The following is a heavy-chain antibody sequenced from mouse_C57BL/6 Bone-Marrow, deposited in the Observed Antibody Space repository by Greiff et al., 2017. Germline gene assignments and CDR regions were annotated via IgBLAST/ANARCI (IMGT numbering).Heavy chain of an antibody. CDR3: ARYYDQDYFDY. CDR1: GYTFTSYW. CDR2: IDPSDSYT. Sequence: VQLQQPGAELVMPGASVKLSCKASGYTFTSYWMHWVKQRPGQGLEWIGEIDPSDSYTNYNQKFKGKSTLTVDKSSSTAYMQLSSLTSEDSAVYYCARYYDQDYFDYWGQGTTLTVSS. J-gene: IGHJ2*01. V-gene: IGHV1-69*01. D-gene: IGHD2-4*01.